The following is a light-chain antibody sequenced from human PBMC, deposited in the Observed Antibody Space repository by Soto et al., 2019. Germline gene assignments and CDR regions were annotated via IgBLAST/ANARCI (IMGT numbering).Light chain of an antibody. Sequence: QSALTQPASVSGSPGQSITISCTGTSSDVGGYDFVYWYQHHPGKAPKLMIYEVSTRPSGVSNRFSGSKSGNTASLTISGLQAEDEADYYCISYTSDWVVFGTGTKLTVL. CDR2: EVS. V-gene: IGLV2-14*01. J-gene: IGLJ1*01. CDR3: ISYTSDWVV. CDR1: SSDVGGYDF.